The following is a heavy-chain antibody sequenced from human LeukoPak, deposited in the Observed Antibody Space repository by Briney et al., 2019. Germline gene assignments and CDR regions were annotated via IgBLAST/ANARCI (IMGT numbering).Heavy chain of an antibody. V-gene: IGHV3-21*01. CDR2: ISGTSSYI. Sequence: GGSLRLSCAASGSTFSNYGMNWVRQAPGKGLEWVSFISGTSSYIYYAESVKGRFTISRDNAESSLYLQMNSLRAEDTAVYYCASGVVSAYWGQGTLVTVSS. CDR3: ASGVVSAY. J-gene: IGHJ4*02. CDR1: GSTFSNYG. D-gene: IGHD3-3*01.